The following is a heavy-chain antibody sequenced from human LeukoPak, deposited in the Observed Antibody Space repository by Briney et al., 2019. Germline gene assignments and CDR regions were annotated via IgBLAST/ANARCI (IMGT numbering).Heavy chain of an antibody. CDR1: GYTFTGYY. V-gene: IGHV1-2*02. Sequence: GASVKVSCKASGYTFTGYYMHWVRQAPGQGLEWMGWINPNSGGTNYAQKFQGRVTMTRDTSISTAYMELSRMRSDDTAVYYCARGAYSSSPLPRGDDDFDIWGQGTMVTVSS. J-gene: IGHJ3*02. CDR3: ARGAYSSSPLPRGDDDFDI. CDR2: INPNSGGT. D-gene: IGHD6-6*01.